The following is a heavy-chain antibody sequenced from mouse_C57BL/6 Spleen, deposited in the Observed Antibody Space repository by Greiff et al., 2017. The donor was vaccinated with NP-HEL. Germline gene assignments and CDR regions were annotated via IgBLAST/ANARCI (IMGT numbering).Heavy chain of an antibody. CDR1: GYSITSGYD. Sequence: VQLQQSGPGMVKPSQSLSLTCTVTGYSITSGYDWHWIRHFPGNKLEWMGYISYSGSTNYNPSLKSRISITHDTSKNHFFLKLNSVTTEDTATYYCARANWDEGYFDVWGTGTTVTVSS. J-gene: IGHJ1*03. CDR3: ARANWDEGYFDV. CDR2: ISYSGST. D-gene: IGHD4-1*01. V-gene: IGHV3-1*01.